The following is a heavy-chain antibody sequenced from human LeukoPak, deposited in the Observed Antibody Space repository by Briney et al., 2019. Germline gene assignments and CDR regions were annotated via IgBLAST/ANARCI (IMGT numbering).Heavy chain of an antibody. Sequence: PGGSLRLSCAASGFTFSSYWMHWVRHAPGKGLVWVSRINGDGSSTAYADSVKGRFTISRDNAKNTLYLQMNSLTAEDTAVYYCARGPPWYFDLWGGGTLVTVSS. CDR3: ARGPPWYFDL. CDR2: INGDGSST. V-gene: IGHV3-74*01. CDR1: GFTFSSYW. J-gene: IGHJ2*01. D-gene: IGHD6-25*01.